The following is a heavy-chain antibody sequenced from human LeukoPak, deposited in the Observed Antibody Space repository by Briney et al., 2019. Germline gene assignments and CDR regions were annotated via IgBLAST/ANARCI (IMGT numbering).Heavy chain of an antibody. CDR1: GYTFSSYH. CDR3: ARADRALYYGDYSNLGY. J-gene: IGHJ4*02. Sequence: ASVKVSCKASGYTFSSYHIAWVRQAPGQGLEGMGWINPNSGGTNYAQKFQGRVTMTRDTSISTAYMELSRLRSNDTAVYYCARADRALYYGDYSNLGYWGQGTLVTVSS. CDR2: INPNSGGT. D-gene: IGHD4-17*01. V-gene: IGHV1-2*02.